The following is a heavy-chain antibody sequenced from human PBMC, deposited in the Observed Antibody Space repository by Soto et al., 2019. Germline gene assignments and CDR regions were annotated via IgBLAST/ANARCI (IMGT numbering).Heavy chain of an antibody. CDR3: ARGGGVGVAGSAAFDM. V-gene: IGHV1-2*02. CDR1: GYPVTAYY. D-gene: IGHD3-3*01. CDR2: INPATGAA. J-gene: IGHJ3*02. Sequence: QLHLVQSGAVVKKPGASVTVSCSASGYPVTAYYMHWVRQAPGRGLEWMGGINPATGAAKYTQTFQGRVPMTRDTSTSTVFMELGGLTPEDTAVFYCARGGGVGVAGSAAFDMWGQGTLVTVSS.